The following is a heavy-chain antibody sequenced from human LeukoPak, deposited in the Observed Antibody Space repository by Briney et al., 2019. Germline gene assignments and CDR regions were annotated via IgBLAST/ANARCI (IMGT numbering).Heavy chain of an antibody. D-gene: IGHD2-2*01. V-gene: IGHV4-38-2*01. CDR3: ARAGGGTSFDY. J-gene: IGHJ4*02. Sequence: SETLSLTCAVSGYSISSGYYWGWIRQPPGKGQEWIGSIYHSGSTYYNPSLKSRVTISVDTSKNQFSLKLSSVTAADTAVYYCARAGGGTSFDYWGQGTLVTVSS. CDR1: GYSISSGYY. CDR2: IYHSGST.